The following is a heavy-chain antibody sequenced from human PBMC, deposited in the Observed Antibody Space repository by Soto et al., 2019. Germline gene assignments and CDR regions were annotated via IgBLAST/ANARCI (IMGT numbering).Heavy chain of an antibody. V-gene: IGHV3-30*18. J-gene: IGHJ6*02. Sequence: QVQLVESGGGVVQPGRSLRLSCAASGFTFSSYGMHWVRQTPGKGLERVALLSSDGSNKYYAESVKGRFAISRDNSKNTLYLQMNSLRAEDTAVYFCAKDRGPGSSSWQGGFYYYGLEVWGQGTTVTLSS. CDR1: GFTFSSYG. CDR2: LSSDGSNK. D-gene: IGHD6-13*01. CDR3: AKDRGPGSSSWQGGFYYYGLEV.